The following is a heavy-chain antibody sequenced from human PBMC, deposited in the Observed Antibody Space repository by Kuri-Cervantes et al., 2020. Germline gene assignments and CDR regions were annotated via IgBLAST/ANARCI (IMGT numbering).Heavy chain of an antibody. Sequence: ASVKVSCKASGYTFTSYAMHWVRQAPGQRLEWMGWINAGNGNTKYSQKFQGRVTITRDTSASTAYMELSSLRSEDTAVYYCARGVTVAGPEGYNWFDPWGQGTLVTVSS. J-gene: IGHJ5*02. CDR3: ARGVTVAGPEGYNWFDP. CDR1: GYTFTSYA. CDR2: INAGNGNT. D-gene: IGHD6-19*01. V-gene: IGHV1-3*01.